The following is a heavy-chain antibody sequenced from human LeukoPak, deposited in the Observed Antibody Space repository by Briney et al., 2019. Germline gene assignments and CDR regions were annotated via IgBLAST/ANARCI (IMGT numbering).Heavy chain of an antibody. CDR3: AKDQDGSSWFAIDY. CDR2: ISGSGGST. CDR1: GFTFSSYA. V-gene: IGHV3-23*01. J-gene: IGHJ4*02. Sequence: GGSLRLSCAASGFTFSSYAMNWVRQAPGKGLEWVSTISGSGGSTYYADSVKGRFTISRDNSKNTLYLQMNSLRAEDTAVYYCAKDQDGSSWFAIDYWGQGTLVTVSS. D-gene: IGHD6-13*01.